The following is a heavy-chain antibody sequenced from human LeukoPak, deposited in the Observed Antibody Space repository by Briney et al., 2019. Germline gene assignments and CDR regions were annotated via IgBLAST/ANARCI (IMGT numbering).Heavy chain of an antibody. V-gene: IGHV4-59*08. D-gene: IGHD6-19*01. CDR1: GGSIDNYY. CDR3: ARESRGSGWYLFDY. Sequence: SETLSLTCTVSGGSIDNYYWSWIRQPPGKGLEWIGYIYYSGSTYYNPSLKSRVTISVDTSKNQFSLKLSSVTAADTAVYYCARESRGSGWYLFDYWGQGTLVTVSS. J-gene: IGHJ4*02. CDR2: IYYSGST.